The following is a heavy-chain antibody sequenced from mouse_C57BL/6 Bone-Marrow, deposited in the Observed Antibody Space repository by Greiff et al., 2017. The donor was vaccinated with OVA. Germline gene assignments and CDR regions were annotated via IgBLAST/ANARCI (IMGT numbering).Heavy chain of an antibody. CDR1: GFTFSDYY. CDR2: ISNGGGST. CDR3: ARPYGNYRTWFAY. J-gene: IGHJ3*01. D-gene: IGHD2-10*02. Sequence: EVKLMESGGGLVQPGGSLTLSCAASGFTFSDYYMYWVRQTPEKRLEWVAYISNGGGSTYYPDTVKGRFNISRDNAKNTLYLKMSLLKSEDTSMYYCARPYGNYRTWFAYWGQGTLVTVSA. V-gene: IGHV5-12*01.